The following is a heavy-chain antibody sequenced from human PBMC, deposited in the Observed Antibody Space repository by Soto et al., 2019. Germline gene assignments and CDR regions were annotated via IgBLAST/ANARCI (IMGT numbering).Heavy chain of an antibody. CDR1: GGSISSSNYY. D-gene: IGHD6-19*01. J-gene: IGHJ4*02. CDR3: AGQAVRLSGWYDY. V-gene: IGHV4-39*01. CDR2: IYYSGST. Sequence: QLQLQESGPGLVKPSETLSLTCTVSGGSISSSNYYWGWIRQPPGKGLEWIGSIYYSGSTYYNPSLRRRVPISVDTSKSQFSLKLSSVTATDTAVYYCAGQAVRLSGWYDYWGQGTLVTVSS.